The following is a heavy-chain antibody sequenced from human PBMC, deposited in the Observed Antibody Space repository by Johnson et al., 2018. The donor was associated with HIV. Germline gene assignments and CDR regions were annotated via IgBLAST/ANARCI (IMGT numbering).Heavy chain of an antibody. J-gene: IGHJ3*02. V-gene: IGHV3-30*02. CDR3: ARGEDYGGNMGALDI. CDR1: QFTFSSFG. D-gene: IGHD4-23*01. Sequence: QVQLVESGGGLAKPAWSPRLSCAASQFTFSSFGMHWVRQAPGKGLEWVAFIRYDTSNKYYADSVKGRFTISRDNSRNTLDLQMNSLRAEDTAGYYCARGEDYGGNMGALDIWGQGTMVTVSS. CDR2: IRYDTSNK.